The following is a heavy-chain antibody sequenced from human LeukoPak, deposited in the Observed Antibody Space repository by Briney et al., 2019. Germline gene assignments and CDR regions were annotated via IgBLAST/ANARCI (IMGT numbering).Heavy chain of an antibody. D-gene: IGHD6-19*01. J-gene: IGHJ4*02. Sequence: GASVKVSCKASGGTFSSYAISWVRQAPGQGLEWMGRIIPIFGTANYAQKFQGRVTITTDESTSTAYMELSSLTSEDTAVYYCARDQSGWVFDYWGQGTLVTVSS. CDR1: GGTFSSYA. CDR3: ARDQSGWVFDY. V-gene: IGHV1-69*05. CDR2: IIPIFGTA.